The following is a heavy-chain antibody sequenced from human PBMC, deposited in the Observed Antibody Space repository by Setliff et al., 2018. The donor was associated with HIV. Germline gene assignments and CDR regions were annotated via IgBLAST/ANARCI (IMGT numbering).Heavy chain of an antibody. CDR2: ISHSSSPR. V-gene: IGHV3-11*01. CDR1: GFTFSDNY. CDR3: ARVITVLRSSDWSSYFDY. D-gene: IGHD3-9*01. J-gene: IGHJ4*02. Sequence: GGSLRLSCSVSGFTFSDNYMGWIRLAPGKGLEWISSISHSSSPRHYADSVKGRFTISRDTAKNSLYLEMNRLRADDTAVYFCARVITVLRSSDWSSYFDYWGQGTLVTVSS.